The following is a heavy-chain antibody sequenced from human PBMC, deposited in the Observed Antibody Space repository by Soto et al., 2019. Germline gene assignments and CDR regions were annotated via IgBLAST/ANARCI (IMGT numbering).Heavy chain of an antibody. V-gene: IGHV3-23*01. Sequence: EVQLLESGGGLVQPGESLRLSCAASGFTFSSYAMSWVRQAPGKGLEWVSVISGSDDSTYYADSVKGRFTISRDNSKNTLYLQMNSLRAEDTAVDYCAKMSSSSTFDYWGQGTLVTVSS. D-gene: IGHD6-6*01. CDR2: ISGSDDST. CDR1: GFTFSSYA. CDR3: AKMSSSSTFDY. J-gene: IGHJ4*02.